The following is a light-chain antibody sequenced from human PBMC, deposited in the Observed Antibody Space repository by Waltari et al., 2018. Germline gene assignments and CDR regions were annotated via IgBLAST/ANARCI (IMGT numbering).Light chain of an antibody. V-gene: IGKV4-1*01. CDR1: QSLLYTSNTKNY. Sequence: DVVMTQSPDSLAVSLGERATINCKSSQSLLYTSNTKNYLAWDPQKPGQPPKIRIYWASSREAGFPDRFSGSGSGTDFTLTISGLQAEDVASYFCLQYLHTPRTFGQGTKVEIK. CDR2: WAS. J-gene: IGKJ1*01. CDR3: LQYLHTPRT.